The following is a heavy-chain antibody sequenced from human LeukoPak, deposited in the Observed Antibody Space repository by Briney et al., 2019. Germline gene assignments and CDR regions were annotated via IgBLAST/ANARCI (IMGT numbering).Heavy chain of an antibody. Sequence: GGSLRLSCAASGFTFSSYSMNWVRQAPGKGLEWVSSISSSSSYIYYADSVKGRFTISRDNAKNSLYLQMNSLRAEDTAVYYCARVAAAGIGEDYWGQGTVVTVSS. CDR1: GFTFSSYS. CDR3: ARVAAAGIGEDY. D-gene: IGHD6-13*01. CDR2: ISSSSSYI. J-gene: IGHJ4*02. V-gene: IGHV3-21*01.